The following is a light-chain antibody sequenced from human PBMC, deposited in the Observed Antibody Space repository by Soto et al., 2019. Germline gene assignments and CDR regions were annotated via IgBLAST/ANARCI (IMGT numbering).Light chain of an antibody. CDR2: NDD. J-gene: IGLJ3*02. CDR1: SSNIGKDT. CDR3: STWDDSLNGWV. V-gene: IGLV1-44*01. Sequence: QPVLTQPPSASGTPGQRVTISCSGSSSNIGKDTVNWYQQLPGTAPKLLMFNDDKRPSGVPDRFSGSRSGTSASLAISGLQSDDEAVYFCSTWDDSLNGWVFGGGTQLTVL.